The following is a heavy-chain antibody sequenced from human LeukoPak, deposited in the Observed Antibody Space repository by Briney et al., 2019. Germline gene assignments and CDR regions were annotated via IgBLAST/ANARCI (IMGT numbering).Heavy chain of an antibody. CDR1: GFTFSTYW. Sequence: GGSLGLSCAVSGFTFSTYWMSWVRQAPGKGLEWVANINKDGSDKYYVASVKGRFTISRDNAKNSLYLQMNSLRAEDTAVYYCARDEGGSYNYFWGQGTLVTVSS. CDR2: INKDGSDK. J-gene: IGHJ4*02. D-gene: IGHD1-26*01. CDR3: ARDEGGSYNYF. V-gene: IGHV3-7*01.